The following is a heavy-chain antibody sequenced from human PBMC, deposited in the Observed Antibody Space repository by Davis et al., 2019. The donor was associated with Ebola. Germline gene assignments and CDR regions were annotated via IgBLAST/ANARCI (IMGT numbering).Heavy chain of an antibody. CDR2: IKQDGRKT. Sequence: PGGSLRLSCTASGFTFSSYWMNWVRQGPGKGLEWVANIKQDGRKTNYVDSVKDRFTISRDNAKNSLFLQMNNLRADDTAVYYCAAELTGDAFDVWGRGTMVTVSS. D-gene: IGHD3-9*01. CDR3: AAELTGDAFDV. CDR1: GFTFSSYW. J-gene: IGHJ3*01. V-gene: IGHV3-7*03.